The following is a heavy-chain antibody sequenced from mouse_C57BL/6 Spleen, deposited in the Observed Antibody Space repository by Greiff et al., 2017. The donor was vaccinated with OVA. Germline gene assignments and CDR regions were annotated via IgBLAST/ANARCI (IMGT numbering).Heavy chain of an antibody. CDR1: GYTFTGYW. CDR3: ASDGSTWFAY. D-gene: IGHD2-3*01. J-gene: IGHJ3*01. Sequence: QVQLQQSGAELMKPGASVKLSCKATGYTFTGYWIEWVKQRPGHGLEWIGEILPGSGSTNYTEKFKGKATFTADTSSNTAYMQLSSLTTEDSAIYYCASDGSTWFAYWGQGTLVTVSA. V-gene: IGHV1-9*01. CDR2: ILPGSGST.